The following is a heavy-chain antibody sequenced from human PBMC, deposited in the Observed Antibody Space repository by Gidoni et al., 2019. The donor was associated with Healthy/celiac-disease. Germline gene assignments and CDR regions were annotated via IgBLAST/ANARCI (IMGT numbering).Heavy chain of an antibody. CDR3: ARRRRDGYNQGAFDI. V-gene: IGHV4-39*01. J-gene: IGHJ3*02. CDR2: IYYSGST. D-gene: IGHD5-12*01. CDR1: GGSISSSSYY. Sequence: QLQLQESGPGLVKPSETLSLTCTVSGGSISSSSYYWGWIRQPPGKGLEWIGSIYYSGSTYYNPSLKSRVTISVDTSKNQFSLKLSAVTAADTAVYYCARRRRDGYNQGAFDIWGQGTMVTVSS.